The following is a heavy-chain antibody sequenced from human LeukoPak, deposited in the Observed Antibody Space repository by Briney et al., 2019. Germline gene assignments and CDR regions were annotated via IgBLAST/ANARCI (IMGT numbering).Heavy chain of an antibody. CDR1: GFTFSSYA. J-gene: IGHJ4*02. CDR3: AKGEMSMVRGVMTY. CDR2: ISKSGGST. V-gene: IGHV3-23*01. D-gene: IGHD3-10*01. Sequence: GGSLRLSCAASGFTFSSYAMTWVRQAPGKGLEWVSSISKSGGSTYYADSVKGRFTISRDNSKNTLYLQMNSLRAEDTALYYCAKGEMSMVRGVMTYWGQGTLVTVSS.